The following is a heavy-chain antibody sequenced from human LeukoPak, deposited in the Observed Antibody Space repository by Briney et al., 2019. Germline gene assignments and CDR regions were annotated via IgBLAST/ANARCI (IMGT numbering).Heavy chain of an antibody. CDR2: IHYNGTT. V-gene: IGHV4-59*08. CDR1: GGSISAYY. J-gene: IGHJ5*02. D-gene: IGHD6-19*01. Sequence: PSETLSLTCTVSGGSISAYYWSWIRQPPGKGLEWIGYIHYNGTTNYYPSLKSRVTIALDTSKNQFSLNLSSVTAADTAVYYCARQVRGVAGPSGWFDPWGQGTLVTVSS. CDR3: ARQVRGVAGPSGWFDP.